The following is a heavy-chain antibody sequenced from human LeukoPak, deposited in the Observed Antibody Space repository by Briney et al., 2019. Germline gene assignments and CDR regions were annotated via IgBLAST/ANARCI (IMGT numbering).Heavy chain of an antibody. CDR2: IYYSGST. Sequence: SETLSLTCTVSGGSISSSSYYWGWIRQPPRKGLEWIGSIYYSGSTYYNPSLKSRVIISVDTSKNQFSLKLSSATAADTAVYYCAGGGIETAGHLYQFDYWGQGTLVTVSS. J-gene: IGHJ4*02. D-gene: IGHD6-13*01. V-gene: IGHV4-39*07. CDR1: GGSISSSSYY. CDR3: AGGGIETAGHLYQFDY.